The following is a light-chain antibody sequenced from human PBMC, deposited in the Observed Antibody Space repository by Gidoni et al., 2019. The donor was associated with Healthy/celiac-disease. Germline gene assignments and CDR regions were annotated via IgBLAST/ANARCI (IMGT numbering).Light chain of an antibody. CDR3: QKYYSAPRT. CDR2: AAS. V-gene: IGKV1-27*01. CDR1: QGISNY. Sequence: DIQMTQSPSSLSASVGDRVTITCRASQGISNYLAWYQQKPGKVPKLLISAASTVQSGVPSLFSGSGSGTDFPLTISSLQREDVATYYCQKYYSAPRTFGQGTKVEIK. J-gene: IGKJ1*01.